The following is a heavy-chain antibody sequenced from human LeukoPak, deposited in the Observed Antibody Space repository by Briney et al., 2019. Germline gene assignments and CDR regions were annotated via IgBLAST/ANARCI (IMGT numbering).Heavy chain of an antibody. D-gene: IGHD3-10*01. CDR3: AREMEGDYGSGTFFDL. Sequence: GGSLRLSCAASEFVFSDYYMSWIRQAPGKGLEWVSYISNSGSTIYYADSVKGRFTISRDNVKNSLYLQMNGLRAEDTAVYYCAREMEGDYGSGTFFDLWGQGNMVTVSS. CDR2: ISNSGSTI. J-gene: IGHJ4*02. V-gene: IGHV3-11*01. CDR1: EFVFSDYY.